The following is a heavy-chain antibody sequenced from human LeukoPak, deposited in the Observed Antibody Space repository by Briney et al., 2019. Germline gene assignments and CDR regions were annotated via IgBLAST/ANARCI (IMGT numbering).Heavy chain of an antibody. CDR1: GYTFTSYG. Sequence: GASVKVSCKASGYTFTSYGISWVRQAPGQGLEWMGWISAYNGNTNYAQKLQGRVTMTTDTSTRTAYMELSSLRSDDTAVYYCARVPDIVVVVAATGWFDPWGQGTLVTVSS. CDR3: ARVPDIVVVVAATGWFDP. V-gene: IGHV1-18*01. D-gene: IGHD2-15*01. CDR2: ISAYNGNT. J-gene: IGHJ5*02.